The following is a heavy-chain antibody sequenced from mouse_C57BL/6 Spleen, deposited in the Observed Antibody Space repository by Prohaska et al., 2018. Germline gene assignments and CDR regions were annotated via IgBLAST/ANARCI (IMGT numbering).Heavy chain of an antibody. D-gene: IGHD1-1*01. CDR2: INPNNGGT. Sequence: HGKSLEWIGDINPNNGGTSYNQKFKGKATLTVDKSSSTAYMELRSLTSEDSAVYYCARWITTVVAARNYYAMDYWGQGTSVTVSS. CDR3: ARWITTVVAARNYYAMDY. J-gene: IGHJ4*01. V-gene: IGHV1-26*01.